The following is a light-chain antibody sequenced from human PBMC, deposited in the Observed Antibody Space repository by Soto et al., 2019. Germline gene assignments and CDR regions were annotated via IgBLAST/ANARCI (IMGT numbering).Light chain of an antibody. CDR2: EVS. V-gene: IGLV2-8*01. CDR3: ISYAGSNNYV. J-gene: IGLJ1*01. CDR1: SSDVGGYNY. Sequence: QSALTQPPSASGSPGQSVTLSCTGTSSDVGGYNYVSWYQQHPGKAPKLMIYEVSKRPSGVPDRFSGSKSGNTASLTVSGLQAEDEADYYCISYAGSNNYVFGTGTKVTVL.